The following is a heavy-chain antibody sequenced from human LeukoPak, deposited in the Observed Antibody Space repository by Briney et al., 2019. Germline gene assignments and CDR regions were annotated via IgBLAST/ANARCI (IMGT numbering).Heavy chain of an antibody. V-gene: IGHV4-61*02. CDR3: ARECGSYYDILTGFYYYYYMDV. Sequence: PSETLSLTCTVSGGSISSGSYYWSWIRQPAGKGLEWIGRIYTSGSTNYNPSLKSRVTISVDTSKNQFSLKLSSVTAADTAVYYCARECGSYYDILTGFYYYYYMDVWGKGTTVTISS. CDR2: IYTSGST. J-gene: IGHJ6*03. CDR1: GGSISSGSYY. D-gene: IGHD3-9*01.